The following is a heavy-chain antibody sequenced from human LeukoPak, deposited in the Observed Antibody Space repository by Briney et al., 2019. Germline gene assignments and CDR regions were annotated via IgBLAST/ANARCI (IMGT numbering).Heavy chain of an antibody. D-gene: IGHD1-14*01. J-gene: IGHJ6*02. Sequence: GGSLRLSCAASGFIFSGYDMHWVRQPTGRGLEWVSAIGTTGDTYYAGSVKGRFTISRENAENSLYLQLNSLRAGDTAVYYCARAGPTVGYGMDVWGQGTTVTVSS. CDR3: ARAGPTVGYGMDV. CDR2: IGTTGDT. V-gene: IGHV3-13*04. CDR1: GFIFSGYD.